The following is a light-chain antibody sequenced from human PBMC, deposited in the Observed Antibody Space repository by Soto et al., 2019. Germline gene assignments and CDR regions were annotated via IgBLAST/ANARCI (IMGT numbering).Light chain of an antibody. CDR3: SSYTTNSTLV. V-gene: IGLV2-14*01. CDR2: DVS. J-gene: IGLJ2*01. CDR1: SSDIGAYSY. Sequence: QSVLTQPASVSGSPGQSLTISCTGSSSDIGAYSYVSWYQQHPGKAPKLMIYDVSSRPSGVSNRFSGSKSVNTASLTISGLQAEDEADYYCSSYTTNSTLVFGGGTKLTVL.